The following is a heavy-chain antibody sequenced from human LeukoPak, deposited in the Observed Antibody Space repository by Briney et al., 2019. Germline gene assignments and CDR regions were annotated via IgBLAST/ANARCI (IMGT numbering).Heavy chain of an antibody. D-gene: IGHD4/OR15-4a*01. J-gene: IGHJ4*02. CDR3: ARMGAIAGASANPDY. V-gene: IGHV4-39*07. CDR2: IYYSGST. CDR1: GGSITSSSYY. Sequence: SGTLSLTCTVSGGSITSSSYYWGWIRQPPGTGLEWIASIYYSGSTYYNPSLKSRVTISVDTSKKEFSLKLSSVTAADTAVYYCARMGAIAGASANPDYWGQGTLVTVSS.